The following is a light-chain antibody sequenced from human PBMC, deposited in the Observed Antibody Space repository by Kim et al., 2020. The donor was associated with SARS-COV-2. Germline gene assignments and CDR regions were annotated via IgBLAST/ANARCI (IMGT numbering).Light chain of an antibody. CDR3: QGWGRGSV. V-gene: IGLV3-21*04. CDR1: NVGSYS. Sequence: SYELTQPPSVSMAPGKTANITCGGTNVGSYSVHWYQQKPGQAPVLVIFHDSARPSGIPERFSGSNSGDPATLTISRVEGGDEADDYCQGWGRGSVFGGGT. CDR2: HDS. J-gene: IGLJ3*02.